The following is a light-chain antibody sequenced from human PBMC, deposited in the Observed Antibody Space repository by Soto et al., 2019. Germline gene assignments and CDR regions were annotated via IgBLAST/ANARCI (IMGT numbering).Light chain of an antibody. V-gene: IGKV1-5*03. Sequence: DIQMTQSPSTLSASVGDRVTITCRASQSISSWLAWYQQKPGKAPKLLIYKASSLESGVPSRFSGSGSGTEFTLTISSLQPGDFATYYCQQYNSYSRTFGRGTKVDIK. CDR3: QQYNSYSRT. CDR1: QSISSW. J-gene: IGKJ1*01. CDR2: KAS.